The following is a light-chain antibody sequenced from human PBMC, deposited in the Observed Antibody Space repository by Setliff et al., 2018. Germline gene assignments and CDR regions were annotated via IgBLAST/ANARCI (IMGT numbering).Light chain of an antibody. J-gene: IGLJ1*01. CDR1: SSDIGGYNY. Sequence: QSALAQPPSASGSPGQSVTISCTGTSSDIGGYNYVSWYQQHPGKAPKLMIYDVSKRPSGVSNRFSGSKSGNTASLTISGLQAEDEADYYCSSYISSSTFVFGTGTKV. V-gene: IGLV2-14*01. CDR2: DVS. CDR3: SSYISSSTFV.